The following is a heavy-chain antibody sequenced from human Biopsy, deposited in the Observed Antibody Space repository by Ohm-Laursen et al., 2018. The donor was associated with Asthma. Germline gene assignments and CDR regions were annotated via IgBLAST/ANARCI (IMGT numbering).Heavy chain of an antibody. CDR3: ARTHERWTSIQDDALDI. CDR2: ISYDGNNK. V-gene: IGHV3-30*03. D-gene: IGHD4-23*01. Sequence: SLRLSCSASGFRFSDYGMNWVRQAPVKGLERVAVISYDGNNKVYADSVKGRFTLSRDNSRNTLYLQMNSLRVEDTAIYYCARTHERWTSIQDDALDIWGQGTMVIVSS. J-gene: IGHJ3*02. CDR1: GFRFSDYG.